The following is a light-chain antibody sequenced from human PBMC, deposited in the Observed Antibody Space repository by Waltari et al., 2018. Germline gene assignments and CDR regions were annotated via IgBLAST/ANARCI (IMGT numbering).Light chain of an antibody. Sequence: EVVMTQSPATLSMSPGEGATVSCRASESVRTNVAWYQQTPGQAPRLIIYGASTRATGIPDRFSGSGSGTEFILSISSLQSEDFAIYYYQQYNKWPPWTFGQGTKVEIK. J-gene: IGKJ1*01. V-gene: IGKV3D-15*01. CDR2: GAS. CDR1: ESVRTN. CDR3: QQYNKWPPWT.